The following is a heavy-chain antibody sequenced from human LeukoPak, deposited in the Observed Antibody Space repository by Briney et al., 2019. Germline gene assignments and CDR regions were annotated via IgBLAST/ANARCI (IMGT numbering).Heavy chain of an antibody. D-gene: IGHD2-15*01. J-gene: IGHJ6*04. Sequence: GGSLRLSCAASGFTFSSYAMSWVRQAPGKGLEWVSAISGSGGSTYYADSAKGRFTISRDNSKNTLYLQMNSLRAEDTAVYYCAKVGCSGGSCSDGLDVWGKGTTVTVSS. V-gene: IGHV3-23*01. CDR1: GFTFSSYA. CDR3: AKVGCSGGSCSDGLDV. CDR2: ISGSGGST.